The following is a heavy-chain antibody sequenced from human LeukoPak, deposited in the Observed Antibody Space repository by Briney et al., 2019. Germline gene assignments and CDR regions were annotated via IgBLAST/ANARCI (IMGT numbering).Heavy chain of an antibody. CDR1: GGSFSGYY. Sequence: SETLSLTCAVYGGSFSGYYWSWIRQPPGKGLEWIGEINHSGSTNYNPSLKSRVTISVDTSKNQFSPKLSSVTAADTAVYYCARDSPGIAVAVRLDPWGQGTLVTVSS. V-gene: IGHV4-34*01. J-gene: IGHJ5*02. D-gene: IGHD6-19*01. CDR3: ARDSPGIAVAVRLDP. CDR2: INHSGST.